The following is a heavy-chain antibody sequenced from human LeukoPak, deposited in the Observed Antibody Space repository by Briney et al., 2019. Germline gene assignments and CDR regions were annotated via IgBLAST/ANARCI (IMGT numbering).Heavy chain of an antibody. CDR3: ARDLGIAAPGTGS. CDR1: GFTVSSNY. Sequence: GGSLRLSCAASGFTVSSNYMSWVRQAPGKGLQWVSVIYTGGSTYYADSVKGRFTISRDNSKNTLYLQMNSLRVDDTALYYCARDLGIAAPGTGSWGQGTLVTVSS. CDR2: IYTGGST. D-gene: IGHD6-13*01. V-gene: IGHV3-66*01. J-gene: IGHJ5*02.